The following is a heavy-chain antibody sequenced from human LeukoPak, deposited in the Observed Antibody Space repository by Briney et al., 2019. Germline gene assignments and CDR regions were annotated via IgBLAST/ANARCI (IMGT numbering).Heavy chain of an antibody. CDR1: GYTFTSYD. D-gene: IGHD4-23*01. J-gene: IGHJ4*02. CDR2: MNPNSGNT. CDR3: ARVSGGNSGDYFDY. Sequence: ASVKVSCKASGYTFTSYDINWVRQPTGQGLEWMGWMNPNSGNTGYAQKFQGRVTMTRNTSISTAYMELSSLRSEDTAVYYCARVSGGNSGDYFDYWGQGTLVTVSS. V-gene: IGHV1-8*01.